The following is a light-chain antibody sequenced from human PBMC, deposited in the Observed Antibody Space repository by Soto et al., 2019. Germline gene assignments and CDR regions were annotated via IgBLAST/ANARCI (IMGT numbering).Light chain of an antibody. CDR3: QQHINWPLT. Sequence: EIVMTQSPATLSVSPGERATLSCRASQSVTNSFLAWYQQKPGQAPRLLTYGASRRDTGIPDRFSGSGSGTDVTLTISSLEPEDFALYYCQQHINWPLTFGGGTKVDI. J-gene: IGKJ4*01. CDR1: QSVTNSF. V-gene: IGKV3D-20*02. CDR2: GAS.